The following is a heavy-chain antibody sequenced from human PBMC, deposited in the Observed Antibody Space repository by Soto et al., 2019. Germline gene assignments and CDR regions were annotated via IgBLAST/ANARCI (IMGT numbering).Heavy chain of an antibody. CDR3: ARILCPTSMAHHAFDV. CDR2: IYPGDSDT. D-gene: IGHD1-1*01. V-gene: IGHV5-51*01. CDR1: GYTFTNYW. Sequence: GESLKISCKGSGYTFTNYWIGWVRQMPGKGLEWVGIIYPGDSDTRYSPSFQGQVTISADNSITTAYLQWRSLKASDTAMFYCARILCPTSMAHHAFDVWGQGKMVTIS. J-gene: IGHJ3*01.